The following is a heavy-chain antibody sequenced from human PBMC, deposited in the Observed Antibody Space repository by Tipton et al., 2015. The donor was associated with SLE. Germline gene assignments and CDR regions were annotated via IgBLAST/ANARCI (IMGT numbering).Heavy chain of an antibody. D-gene: IGHD1-26*01. J-gene: IGHJ5*02. V-gene: IGHV5-51*03. Sequence: QLVQSGPEVKKPGESLKISCKGSGYSFTSYWIGWVRQMPGKGLEWMGIIYPGDSDTRYSPSFHAQVTISADKSISTAYLQWSSLMASDTAMYYCARRSGSYLGGFDPWGQGTLVPVSS. CDR3: ARRSGSYLGGFDP. CDR1: GYSFTSYW. CDR2: IYPGDSDT.